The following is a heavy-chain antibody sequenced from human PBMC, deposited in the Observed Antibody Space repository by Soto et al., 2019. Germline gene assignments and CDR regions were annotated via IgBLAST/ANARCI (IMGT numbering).Heavy chain of an antibody. CDR3: ARVCEDSSYYYYGMDV. CDR1: GFTFSSYS. CDR2: ISSSSSYI. J-gene: IGHJ6*02. Sequence: PGGSLRLSCAASGFTFSSYSMNWVRQAPGKGLEWVSSISSSSSYIYYADSVKGRFTISRDNAKNSLYLQMNSLRAEDTAVYYCARVCEDSSYYYYGMDVWGQGTTVTVSS. V-gene: IGHV3-21*01. D-gene: IGHD6-13*01.